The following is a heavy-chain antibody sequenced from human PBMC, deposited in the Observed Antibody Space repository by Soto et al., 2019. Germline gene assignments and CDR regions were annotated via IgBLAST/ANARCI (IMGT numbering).Heavy chain of an antibody. V-gene: IGHV4-31*03. CDR3: ARGVTRVRGVLHTPDFDF. D-gene: IGHD3-10*01. J-gene: IGHJ4*02. Sequence: QVQLQESGPGLVKPSQTLSLTCTVSGGSISSGGYYWSWIRQHPGKGLEWIGYIYYSGSTYYNPSLKSRVTSSIVTSKNQFSPKLSSVTAAHTAVYYCARGVTRVRGVLHTPDFDFWGQGTLVTVSS. CDR1: GGSISSGGYY. CDR2: IYYSGST.